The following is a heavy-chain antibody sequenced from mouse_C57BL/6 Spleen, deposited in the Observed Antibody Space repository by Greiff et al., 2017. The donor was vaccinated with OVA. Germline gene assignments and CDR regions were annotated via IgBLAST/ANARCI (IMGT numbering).Heavy chain of an antibody. Sequence: EVQLVESGGGLVQPGGSLSLSCAASGFTFTDYYMSWVRQPPGKALEWLGFIRNKANGYTTEYSASVKGRFTISRDNSQSILYLQMNALRAEDSATYYCARYIYWDVYFDYWGQGTTLTVSS. J-gene: IGHJ2*01. D-gene: IGHD4-1*01. CDR3: ARYIYWDVYFDY. CDR2: IRNKANGYTT. V-gene: IGHV7-3*01. CDR1: GFTFTDYY.